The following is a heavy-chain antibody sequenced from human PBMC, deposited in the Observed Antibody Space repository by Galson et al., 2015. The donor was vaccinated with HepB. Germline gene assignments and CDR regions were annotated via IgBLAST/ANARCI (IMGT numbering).Heavy chain of an antibody. CDR1: GFTFSDYA. CDR3: RWGGYCTSPRCWLNGPEY. D-gene: IGHD2-2*01. V-gene: IGHV3-64D*06. J-gene: IGHJ4*02. Sequence: SLRLSCAASGFTFSDYAMHWVRQAPGKGLQYVSSISSNGNSVYYADSVKGRFTISRDNSKNTLYLQMTSLRPEDTAVYYCRWGGYCTSPRCWLNGPEYWGQGTLVTVSS. CDR2: ISSNGNSV.